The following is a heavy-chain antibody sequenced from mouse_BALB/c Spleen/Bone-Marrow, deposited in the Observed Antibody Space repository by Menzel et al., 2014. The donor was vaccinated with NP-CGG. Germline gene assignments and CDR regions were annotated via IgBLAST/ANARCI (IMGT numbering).Heavy chain of an antibody. V-gene: IGHV15-2*02. CDR1: DSEVFPIAY. Sequence: QVTLKECGSELRSPGSSVKLSCKDFDSEVFPIAYMSWVRQKPGHGFEWIGDILPSIGRTIYGEKFEDKAALDADTVSNTAYLELNSLTSEDSAIYYCARRGQWWYFDVWGAGTTVTVSS. CDR3: ARRGQWWYFDV. D-gene: IGHD3-3*01. J-gene: IGHJ1*01. CDR2: ILPSIGRT.